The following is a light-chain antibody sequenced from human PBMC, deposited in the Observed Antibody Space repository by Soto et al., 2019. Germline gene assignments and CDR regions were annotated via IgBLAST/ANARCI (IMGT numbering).Light chain of an antibody. Sequence: HSALTQPASVSGSPGQSITISCTGTSSDVGGYNYVSWFQQHPGKVPKLMIYEVSHRPSGVSDRFSGSKSGSTASLTISGLQAEDEADYYCTSFTNSYTWVFGGGTKLTVL. CDR2: EVS. J-gene: IGLJ3*02. CDR1: SSDVGGYNY. CDR3: TSFTNSYTWV. V-gene: IGLV2-14*01.